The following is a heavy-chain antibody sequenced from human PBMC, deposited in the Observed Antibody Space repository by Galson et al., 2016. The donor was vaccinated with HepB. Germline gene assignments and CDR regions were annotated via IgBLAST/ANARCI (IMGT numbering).Heavy chain of an antibody. D-gene: IGHD6-19*01. CDR3: ARDAGWRDALDS. Sequence: SLRLSCAASGFTMTTYVIHWLRQAPGKGLEWVAVMSYTGSDKYYTASVKGRFTISRDNSKGTLYLQMKRLRTDDTALYYCARDAGWRDALDSWGQGTMGTVSS. CDR1: GFTMTTYV. V-gene: IGHV3-30-3*01. CDR2: MSYTGSDK. J-gene: IGHJ3*02.